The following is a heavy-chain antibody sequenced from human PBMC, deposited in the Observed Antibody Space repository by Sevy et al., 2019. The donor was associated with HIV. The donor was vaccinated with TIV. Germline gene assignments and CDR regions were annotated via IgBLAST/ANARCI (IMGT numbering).Heavy chain of an antibody. V-gene: IGHV1-2*02. CDR1: GYTFTGYY. CDR2: INPNSGGT. Sequence: ASVKVSCKASGYTFTGYYMHWVRQAPGQGLEWMGWINPNSGGTNYAQKFQGRVTMTRDTSISTAYMELSRLRSDDTAVYYCARGLYGDYYFDYWGQRTLVTVSS. J-gene: IGHJ4*02. CDR3: ARGLYGDYYFDY. D-gene: IGHD4-17*01.